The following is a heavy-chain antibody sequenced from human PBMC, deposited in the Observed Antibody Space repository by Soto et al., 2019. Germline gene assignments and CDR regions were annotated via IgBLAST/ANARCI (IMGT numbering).Heavy chain of an antibody. Sequence: ASVKVSCKASGDTFTDYYIHWVRQAPGQGLEWMGTVNPSGGHTTYAQHFLGRVTMTRDMSTSTLYMELTSLTSDDTAIYFCARGGHVVVVTAALDYWGQEPWSPSPQ. J-gene: IGHJ4*01. CDR3: ARGGHVVVVTAALDY. CDR2: VNPSGGHT. CDR1: GDTFTDYY. V-gene: IGHV1-46*01. D-gene: IGHD2-21*02.